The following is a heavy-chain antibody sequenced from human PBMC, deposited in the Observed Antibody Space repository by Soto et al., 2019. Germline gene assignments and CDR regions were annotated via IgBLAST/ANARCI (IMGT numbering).Heavy chain of an antibody. CDR2: IYHSGST. V-gene: IGHV4-4*02. CDR3: ARDQGYSYGIRGLDY. J-gene: IGHJ4*02. Sequence: SETLSLTCAVSGGSISSSNWWSWVRQPPGKGLEWIGEIYHSGSTNYNPSLKSRVTISVDKSKNQFSLKLSSVTAADTAVYYCARDQGYSYGIRGLDYWGQGTLVTVSS. CDR1: GGSISSSNW. D-gene: IGHD5-18*01.